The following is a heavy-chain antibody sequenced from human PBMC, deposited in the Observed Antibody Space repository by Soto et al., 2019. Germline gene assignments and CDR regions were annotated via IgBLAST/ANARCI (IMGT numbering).Heavy chain of an antibody. J-gene: IGHJ6*02. CDR1: GFTFSSYG. D-gene: IGHD3-16*02. V-gene: IGHV3-33*01. CDR2: IWYDGSNK. Sequence: GGSLRLSCAASGFTFSSYGMHWVRQAPGKGLEWVAVIWYDGSNKYYADSVKGRFTISRDNSKNTLYLQMNSLRAEDTAVYYCXRDSEEDYVWGSYRMDVWGQGTTVTVSS. CDR3: XRDSEEDYVWGSYRMDV.